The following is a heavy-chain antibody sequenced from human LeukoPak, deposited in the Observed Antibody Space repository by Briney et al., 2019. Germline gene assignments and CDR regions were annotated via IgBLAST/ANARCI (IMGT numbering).Heavy chain of an antibody. D-gene: IGHD3-10*01. Sequence: SETLSLTCAVYGGSFSGYYWSWIRQPPGKGLEWIGEINHSGSTNYNPSLKSRVTISVGTSKNQFSLKLSSVTAADTAVYYCARKPGVLGFFDYWGQGTLVTVSS. CDR3: ARKPGVLGFFDY. V-gene: IGHV4-34*01. J-gene: IGHJ4*02. CDR2: INHSGST. CDR1: GGSFSGYY.